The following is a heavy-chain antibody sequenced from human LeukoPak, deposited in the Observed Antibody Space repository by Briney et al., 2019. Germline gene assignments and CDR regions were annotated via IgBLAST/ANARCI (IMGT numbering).Heavy chain of an antibody. CDR1: GLTFSSYA. CDR3: AKGLAAALYYYYGMDV. J-gene: IGHJ6*02. CDR2: ISGSGGST. D-gene: IGHD6-25*01. V-gene: IGHV3-23*01. Sequence: GGSLRLSCAASGLTFSSYAMSWVRQAPGKGLEWVSAISGSGGSTYYADSVKGRFTISRDNSKNTLYLQMNSLRAEDTAVYYCAKGLAAALYYYYGMDVWGQGTTVTVS.